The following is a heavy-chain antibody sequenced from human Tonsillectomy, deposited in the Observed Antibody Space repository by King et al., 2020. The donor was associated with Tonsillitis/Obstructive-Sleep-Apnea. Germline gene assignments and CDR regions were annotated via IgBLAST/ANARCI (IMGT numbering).Heavy chain of an antibody. CDR1: GFIFSDYY. V-gene: IGHV3-11*06. CDR3: ARDGRGAVAGGGFDY. CDR2: ISTSSSYT. D-gene: IGHD6-19*01. Sequence: VQLVQSGGGLVKPGGSLRLSCAASGFIFSDYYMSWIRQAPGKGLEWVSYISTSSSYTNYADSVKGRFTISRDNAKNSLYLQMNSLRAEDTAVYYCARDGRGAVAGGGFDYWGQGTLVTVSS. J-gene: IGHJ4*02.